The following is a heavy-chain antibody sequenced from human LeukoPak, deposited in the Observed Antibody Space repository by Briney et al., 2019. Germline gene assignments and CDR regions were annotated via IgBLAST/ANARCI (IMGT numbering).Heavy chain of an antibody. D-gene: IGHD3-10*01. Sequence: SETLSLTCAVYGGSLSGYYWSGIRQPPGKGLEWIGEINPSGSTNYNPSLESRVTISGDTSKNQFSLKLSSVTAADTAVYYCARGSGSSCYDWGQGTLVTVSS. J-gene: IGHJ4*02. CDR1: GGSLSGYY. V-gene: IGHV4-34*01. CDR3: ARGSGSSCYD. CDR2: INPSGST.